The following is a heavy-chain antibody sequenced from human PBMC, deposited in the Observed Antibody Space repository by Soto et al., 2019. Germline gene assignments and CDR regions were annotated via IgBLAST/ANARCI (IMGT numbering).Heavy chain of an antibody. CDR3: ARGFGDRFDY. J-gene: IGHJ4*02. Sequence: QVQLVQSGAEVKKPGSSVKVSCKASGGTFSSYTISWVRQAPGQGLEWMGRIIPILGIANYAQKFQGRVTITADKSTSTAYMELSRLRSEDTAVYSCARGFGDRFDYWGQGTLVTVSS. D-gene: IGHD4-17*01. V-gene: IGHV1-69*02. CDR1: GGTFSSYT. CDR2: IIPILGIA.